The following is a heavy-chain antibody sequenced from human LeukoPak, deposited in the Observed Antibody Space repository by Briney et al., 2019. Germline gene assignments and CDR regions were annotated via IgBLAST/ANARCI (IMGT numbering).Heavy chain of an antibody. CDR3: ARDPIAAGNFDY. CDR2: ISYDGSNK. CDR1: GFTFSSYG. Sequence: GGSLRLSCAASGFTFSSYGMHWVRQAPGKGLEWVAVISYDGSNKYYADSVKGRFTISRDNSKNTLYLQMNSLRAEDTAVYYCARDPIAAGNFDYWGQGTLVTVSS. D-gene: IGHD6-19*01. V-gene: IGHV3-30*03. J-gene: IGHJ4*02.